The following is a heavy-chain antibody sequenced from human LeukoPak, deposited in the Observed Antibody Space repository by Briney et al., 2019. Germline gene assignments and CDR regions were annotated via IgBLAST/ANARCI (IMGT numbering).Heavy chain of an antibody. J-gene: IGHJ4*02. Sequence: SETLSLTCTVSGGSISNYYWSWIRQPPGKGLEWIAYIYYSGGTNYNPSLKSRVTISVDTSKNQFSLRLSSVTAADTAVYYCAGGGGAKDYFDCWGQGTLVTVSS. CDR1: GGSISNYY. D-gene: IGHD1-26*01. CDR3: AGGGGAKDYFDC. V-gene: IGHV4-59*01. CDR2: IYYSGGT.